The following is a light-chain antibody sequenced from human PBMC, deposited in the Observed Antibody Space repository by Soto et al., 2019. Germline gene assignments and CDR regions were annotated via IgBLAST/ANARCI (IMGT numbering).Light chain of an antibody. J-gene: IGLJ2*01. V-gene: IGLV1-40*01. Sequence: QSVLTQPPSVSGAPGQRVTISCTGSSSNIGAGYDVHWYQQLPGTAPKLLIYGNSNRPSGVPDRFSGSKSGTSASLAITGLQAEDEADNYCRSYASSLSGSVFGGGTQLTVL. CDR3: RSYASSLSGSV. CDR2: GNS. CDR1: SSNIGAGYD.